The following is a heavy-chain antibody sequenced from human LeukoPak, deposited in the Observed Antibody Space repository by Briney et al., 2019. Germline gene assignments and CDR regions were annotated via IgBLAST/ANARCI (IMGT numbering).Heavy chain of an antibody. CDR1: GFTFISYA. D-gene: IGHD1-26*01. CDR2: LSGNAGRP. V-gene: IGHV3-23*01. CDR3: AKDHRDSGNYYYYYGLDV. J-gene: IGHJ6*02. Sequence: PGGSLRLSCAASGFTFISYAMSWVRQAPGEGLEWVSSLSGNAGRPYYADSVKGRFTISRDNSKNTLYLQMNSLRAEDTAVYYCAKDHRDSGNYYYYYGLDVWGQGTMVTVSS.